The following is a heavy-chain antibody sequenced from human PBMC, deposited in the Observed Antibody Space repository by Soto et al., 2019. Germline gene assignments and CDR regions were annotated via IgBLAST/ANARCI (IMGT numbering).Heavy chain of an antibody. J-gene: IGHJ6*02. CDR1: GGSISSGGYY. D-gene: IGHD3-22*01. Sequence: PSETLSLTCTVSGGSISSGGYYWSWIRPHPGKGLEWIGYIYYSGSTYYNPSLKSRVTISVDTSKNQFSLKLSSVTAADTAVYYCARGMGYYDTVYYGMDVWGQGTTVTVSS. V-gene: IGHV4-31*03. CDR3: ARGMGYYDTVYYGMDV. CDR2: IYYSGST.